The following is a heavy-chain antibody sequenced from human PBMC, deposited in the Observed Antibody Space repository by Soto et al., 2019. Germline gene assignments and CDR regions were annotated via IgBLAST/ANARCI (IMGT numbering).Heavy chain of an antibody. J-gene: IGHJ4*01. Sequence: QVQLQESGPGLVKPSQTLSLTCTVSGGSISSGGYYWSWIRQHPGKGLEWIGYIYYSGSTYYNPSLKSRVTLSVDTSKNQYSLKLSAVTAAETAVYYCAVAAAGTPFFDYWGQGTLVTVSS. CDR2: IYYSGST. CDR3: AVAAAGTPFFDY. V-gene: IGHV4-31*03. CDR1: GGSISSGGYY. D-gene: IGHD6-13*01.